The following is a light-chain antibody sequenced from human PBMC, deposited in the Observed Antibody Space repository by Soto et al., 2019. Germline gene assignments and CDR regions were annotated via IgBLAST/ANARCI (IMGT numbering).Light chain of an antibody. CDR2: DVS. CDR1: SSDVGGYNY. V-gene: IGLV2-11*01. J-gene: IGLJ1*01. Sequence: QSVLTQPRSVSGSPGQSVTISCTGTSSDVGGYNYVSWYQHQPGKAPKLMINDVSERPSGVPDRFSGSKFGNTASLTTSGLQAEDEADYYCCSYAGTYSFVFGTGTKVTVL. CDR3: CSYAGTYSFV.